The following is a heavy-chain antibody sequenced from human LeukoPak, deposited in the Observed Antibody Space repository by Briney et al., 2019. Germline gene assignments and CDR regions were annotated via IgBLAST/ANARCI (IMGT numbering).Heavy chain of an antibody. V-gene: IGHV4-30-4*07. Sequence: SQTLSLTCAVSGGSISSGGYSWSWIRRPPGKGLEWIGYIYYSGSTNYNPSLKSRVTISMDKSKNQLSLKLNFVTAADTAVYYCARDRGGYTYSHDYWGQGTLVTVSS. CDR2: IYYSGST. D-gene: IGHD5-18*01. CDR1: GGSISSGGYS. CDR3: ARDRGGYTYSHDY. J-gene: IGHJ4*02.